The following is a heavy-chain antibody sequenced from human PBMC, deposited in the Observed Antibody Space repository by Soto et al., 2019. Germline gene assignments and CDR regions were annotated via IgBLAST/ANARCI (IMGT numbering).Heavy chain of an antibody. CDR1: GFSLSDYW. Sequence: PGGSLRLSCAASGFSLSDYWMHWVRQVPGKGLLWVSRISVDGRDTTYADSVKGRFTISRDNAKNTLYLQMDSLRAEDTAVYYCVSAPEQRPIDFWVHGSLVTVSS. CDR3: VSAPEQRPIDF. J-gene: IGHJ4*01. CDR2: ISVDGRDT. V-gene: IGHV3-74*03. D-gene: IGHD6-19*01.